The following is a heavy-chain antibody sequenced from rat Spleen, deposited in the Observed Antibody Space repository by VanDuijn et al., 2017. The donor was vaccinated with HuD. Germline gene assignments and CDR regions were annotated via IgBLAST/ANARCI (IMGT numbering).Heavy chain of an antibody. J-gene: IGHJ2*01. CDR2: INSAGST. CDR3: ARRGYYDGYYVTPFDY. D-gene: IGHD1-12*03. V-gene: IGHV3-3*01. Sequence: EVQLQESGPGLVKPSQSLSLTCSVTSYSITSYSRWNWIRKFPGNKLEWMAYINSAGSTVYNPSLTSRISITRDTSRNQFFLHLNSVTTEDTATYYCARRGYYDGYYVTPFDYWGQGVMVTVSS. CDR1: SYSITSYSR.